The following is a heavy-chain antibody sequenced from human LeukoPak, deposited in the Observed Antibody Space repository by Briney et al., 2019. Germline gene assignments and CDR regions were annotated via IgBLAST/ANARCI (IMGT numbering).Heavy chain of an antibody. CDR3: ARDKSSGWHGVHQH. CDR1: GYTFTGYY. CDR2: INPNSGGT. V-gene: IGHV1-2*06. J-gene: IGHJ1*01. Sequence: ASVKVSCKASGYTFTGYYMHWVRQAPGQGLEWMGRINPNSGGTNYAQKFQGRVTMTRDTSTSTAYMELSRLRSDDTAVYYCARDKSSGWHGVHQHWGQGTLVTVSS. D-gene: IGHD6-19*01.